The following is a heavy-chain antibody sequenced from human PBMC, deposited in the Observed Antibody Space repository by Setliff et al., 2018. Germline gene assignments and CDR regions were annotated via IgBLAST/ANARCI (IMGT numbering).Heavy chain of an antibody. D-gene: IGHD3-10*01. V-gene: IGHV4-4*09. J-gene: IGHJ6*03. CDR3: ARAYYYGSGNSHKYYMDV. Sequence: SETLSLTCTVSGGSISSYYWSWIRQPPGKGLEWIGYFYHSGSMNYNPSLKGRVTMSVDTSNNQLSLKLTSASAADTAVYYCARAYYYGSGNSHKYYMDVWGKGTAVTVSS. CDR2: FYHSGSM. CDR1: GGSISSYY.